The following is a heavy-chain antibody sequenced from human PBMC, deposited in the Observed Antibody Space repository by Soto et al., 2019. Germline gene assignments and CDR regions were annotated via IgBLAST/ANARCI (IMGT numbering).Heavy chain of an antibody. CDR3: ARDVVAADYYDSSGSPAPYFDS. V-gene: IGHV1-3*01. Sequence: QVQLVQSGAEVKKPGASVKVSCKASGYTFTSYAMNWVRQAPGQRLEWMGWINAGNGNTKYSQKFQGRVTITRDTSASTAYMELSSLSSEDTAVYYCARDVVAADYYDSSGSPAPYFDSWGQGTLVTVSS. D-gene: IGHD3-22*01. CDR2: INAGNGNT. CDR1: GYTFTSYA. J-gene: IGHJ4*02.